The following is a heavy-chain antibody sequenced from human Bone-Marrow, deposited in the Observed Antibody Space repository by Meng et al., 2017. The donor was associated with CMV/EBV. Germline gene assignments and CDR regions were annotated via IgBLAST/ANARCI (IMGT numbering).Heavy chain of an antibody. Sequence: SETLSLTCAVYGGSFSGYYWSWIRQPPGKGLEWIGEINHSGSTNYNPSLKSRVTISVDTSKNQFSLKLSSVTAADTAVYYCARMRLSGWADYWGQGRLVTVSS. CDR1: GGSFSGYY. CDR3: ARMRLSGWADY. D-gene: IGHD3-16*02. CDR2: INHSGST. J-gene: IGHJ4*02. V-gene: IGHV4-34*01.